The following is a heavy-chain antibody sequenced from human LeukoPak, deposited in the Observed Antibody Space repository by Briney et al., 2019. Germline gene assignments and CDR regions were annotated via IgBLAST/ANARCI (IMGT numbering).Heavy chain of an antibody. J-gene: IGHJ4*02. Sequence: SETLSLTCTVSGGSISSYYWSWIRQPPGKGLEWIGYIYYSGSTNYNPSLKSRVTISVDTSKNQFSLKLSSVTAADTAVYYCARDRRTLRYFDWCSTTNPYFDYWGQGTLVTVSS. CDR1: GGSISSYY. V-gene: IGHV4-59*01. CDR2: IYYSGST. CDR3: ARDRRTLRYFDWCSTTNPYFDY. D-gene: IGHD3-9*01.